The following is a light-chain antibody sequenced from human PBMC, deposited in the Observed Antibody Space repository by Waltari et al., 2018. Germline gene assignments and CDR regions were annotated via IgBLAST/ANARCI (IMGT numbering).Light chain of an antibody. V-gene: IGLV2-14*03. CDR3: SAYTSRGTLK. CDR1: SDDIGAYSY. J-gene: IGLJ2*01. Sequence: QSALTQPASVSGSPGQSLTIPCTGTSDDIGAYSYVTWYHQRPGKVPKLIIYDLTERPSGVSNRFSGSKSGSTASLTVSGLQAEDEGLFYCSAYTSRGTLKFGGGTRVTVL. CDR2: DLT.